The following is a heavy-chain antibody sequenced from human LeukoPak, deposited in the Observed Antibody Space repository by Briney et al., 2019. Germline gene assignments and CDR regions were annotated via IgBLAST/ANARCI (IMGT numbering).Heavy chain of an antibody. CDR1: GYSISSGNY. V-gene: IGHV4-38-2*02. CDR3: ARGNSDRFPPYMDY. J-gene: IGHJ4*02. CDR2: IYHSGST. D-gene: IGHD2-21*01. Sequence: SETLSLTCTVSGYSISSGNYWGCIRQSPGKGLEWIGTIYHSGSTYYNPSLKSRVTISVDTSKTQISLRLSSVTAADTAIYYCARGNSDRFPPYMDYWGQGILVIVSS.